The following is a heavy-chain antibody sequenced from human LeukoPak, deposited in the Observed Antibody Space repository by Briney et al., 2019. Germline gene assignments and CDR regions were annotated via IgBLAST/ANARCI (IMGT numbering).Heavy chain of an antibody. J-gene: IGHJ4*02. D-gene: IGHD3-22*01. CDR1: GGSISSYY. CDR3: ARTRDSSGFMIDY. CDR2: IYTSGST. V-gene: IGHV4-4*09. Sequence: SETLSLTCTVSGGSISSYYWSWIRQPPGKGLEWIGYIYTSGSTDYNPSLKSRVTISVDTSKNQFSLKLSSVTAADTAVYYCARTRDSSGFMIDYWGQGTLVTVSS.